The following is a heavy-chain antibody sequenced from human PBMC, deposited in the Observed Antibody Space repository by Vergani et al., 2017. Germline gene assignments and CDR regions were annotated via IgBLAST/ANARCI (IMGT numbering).Heavy chain of an antibody. V-gene: IGHV4-61*01. Sequence: QVQLQESGPGLVKPSETLSLTCTVSGGSVSSGSYYWSWIRQPPGKGLEWIGYIYYSGSTNYNPSLKSRVTISVDTSKNQFSLKLSSVTAADTAVYYCARDKVASGRYYYYGMDVWGQGTTVTVSS. CDR1: GGSVSSGSYY. CDR3: ARDKVASGRYYYYGMDV. D-gene: IGHD5-12*01. J-gene: IGHJ6*02. CDR2: IYYSGST.